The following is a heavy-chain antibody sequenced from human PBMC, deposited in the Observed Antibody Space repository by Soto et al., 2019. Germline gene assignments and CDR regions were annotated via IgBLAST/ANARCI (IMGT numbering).Heavy chain of an antibody. CDR2: ISYDGSNK. Sequence: VQLLESGGGLVQPGGSLRLSCAASGFTFSGYGMHWVRQAPGKGLEWVAVISYDGSNKYYADSVKGRFTISRDNSKNTLYAQMNSLRAEDTAVYYCAKGPGFGVVTYFDYWGQGTLVTVSS. D-gene: IGHD3-3*01. J-gene: IGHJ4*02. CDR3: AKGPGFGVVTYFDY. V-gene: IGHV3-30*18. CDR1: GFTFSGYG.